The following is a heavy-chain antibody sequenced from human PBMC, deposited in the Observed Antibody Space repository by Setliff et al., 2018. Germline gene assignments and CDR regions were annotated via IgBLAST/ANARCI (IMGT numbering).Heavy chain of an antibody. CDR2: INTDNGNT. J-gene: IGHJ5*02. CDR1: GYTFTKNA. Sequence: ASVKVSCKASGYTFTKNAIHWLRQAPGQRPEWMGWINTDNGNTRYSQNFQDRVTITGDTSATTAFVELSSLRSEDTAVYYCARGLMVRRSNWFDPWGQGTLVTVSS. CDR3: ARGLMVRRSNWFDP. V-gene: IGHV1-3*04. D-gene: IGHD3-10*01.